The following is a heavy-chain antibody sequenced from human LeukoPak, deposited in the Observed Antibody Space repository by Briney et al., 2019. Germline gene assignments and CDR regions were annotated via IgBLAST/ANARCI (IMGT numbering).Heavy chain of an antibody. CDR1: AFTFSDYY. CDR3: ARAGQSDY. J-gene: IGHJ4*02. CDR2: ISGGSRTI. V-gene: IGHV3-11*01. Sequence: GGSLRLSCAASAFTFSDYYMNLIRQAPGKGLEWVSSISGGSRTINYADSVKGRFTTSRDNAKNSLFLQVNSLRAEDTAVYYCARAGQSDYWGQGTLVTVSS.